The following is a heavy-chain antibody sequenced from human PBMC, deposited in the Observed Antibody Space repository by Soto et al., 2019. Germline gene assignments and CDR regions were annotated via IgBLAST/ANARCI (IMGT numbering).Heavy chain of an antibody. CDR3: ARASGSSYWCDP. J-gene: IGHJ5*02. V-gene: IGHV1-18*01. CDR2: ISAYNGNT. CDR1: GYTFTSYG. D-gene: IGHD1-26*01. Sequence: QVQLVQSGAEVKKPGASVKVSCKASGYTFTSYGISWVRQAPGQGLEWMGWISAYNGNTNYAQKLQGRVTMTTDTSTSTAYVELRSLGSDDTAVYCCARASGSSYWCDPWGQGTLVTVSS.